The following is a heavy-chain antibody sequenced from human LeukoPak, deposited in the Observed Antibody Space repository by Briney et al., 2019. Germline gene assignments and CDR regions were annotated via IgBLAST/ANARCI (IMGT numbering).Heavy chain of an antibody. D-gene: IGHD6-13*01. V-gene: IGHV3-11*04. CDR1: GGSFSDYY. CDR2: ISSSGSTI. J-gene: IGHJ4*02. Sequence: LSLTCAVYGGSFSDYYMSWIRQAPGKGLEWVSYISSSGSTIYYADSVKGRFTISRDNSKNTLYLQMNSLRAEDTAVYYCAKVYSMTDYWGQGTLVTVSS. CDR3: AKVYSMTDY.